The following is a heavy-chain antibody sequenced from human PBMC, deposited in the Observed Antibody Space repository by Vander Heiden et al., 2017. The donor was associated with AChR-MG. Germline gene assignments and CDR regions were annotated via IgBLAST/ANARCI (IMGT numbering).Heavy chain of an antibody. CDR1: GWSFSGDY. D-gene: IGHD6-6*01. J-gene: IGHJ4*02. CDR3: ARTARRGFDY. V-gene: IGHV4-34*01. Sequence: QVQLQQWPAGLLNPSETLSLTCPVYGWSFSGDYWSWIRQPPGKGLEWIGEINHSGSTNYNPSLKSRVTISVDTSKNQFSLKLSSVTAADTAVYYCARTARRGFDYWGQGTLVTVSS. CDR2: INHSGST.